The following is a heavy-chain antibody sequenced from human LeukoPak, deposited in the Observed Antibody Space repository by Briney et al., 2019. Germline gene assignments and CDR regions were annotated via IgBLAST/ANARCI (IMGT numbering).Heavy chain of an antibody. CDR3: ARELSMDV. V-gene: IGHV3-74*01. J-gene: IGHJ6*02. Sequence: GGSLRLSCAASGFTFTTSWMHWFRQAPGKGLVWVSRIESDGTSTTYADSVKGRFTISRDNAKNTLYLQMNSLRAKDTAVYYCARELSMDVWGQGTTVTVSS. CDR2: IESDGTST. CDR1: GFTFTTSW.